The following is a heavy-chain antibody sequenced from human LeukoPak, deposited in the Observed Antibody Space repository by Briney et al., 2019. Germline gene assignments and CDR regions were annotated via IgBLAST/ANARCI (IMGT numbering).Heavy chain of an antibody. CDR1: GYIFTSYG. V-gene: IGHV1-18*01. J-gene: IGHJ6*03. D-gene: IGHD2-15*01. Sequence: ASVKVSCKASGYIFTSYGISWVRQAPGQGLEWVGWISGYNDNTNYAQNFQGRVTMTTGTSTKTAYMELRTLTSDDTAVYYCARAIQRFCSGGSCYSFSYYYMDVWGKGTTVTVSS. CDR2: ISGYNDNT. CDR3: ARAIQRFCSGGSCYSFSYYYMDV.